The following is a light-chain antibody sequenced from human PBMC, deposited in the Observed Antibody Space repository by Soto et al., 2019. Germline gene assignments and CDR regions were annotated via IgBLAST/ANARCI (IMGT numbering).Light chain of an antibody. CDR2: GAS. V-gene: IGKV3-20*01. CDR1: QSVSSSY. Sequence: EIVLTQSPGTLSSSPGERATLSCRASQSVSSSYLAWYQQKPGQAPRLLIYGASSRATGIPDRFSGSGSGTDFTLTISRLEPEDFAVYYCQQDGSSPTFGQGTKVDIK. CDR3: QQDGSSPT. J-gene: IGKJ1*01.